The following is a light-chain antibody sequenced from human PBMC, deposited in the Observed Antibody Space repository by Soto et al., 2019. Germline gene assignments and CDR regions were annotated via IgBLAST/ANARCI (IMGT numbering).Light chain of an antibody. J-gene: IGKJ5*01. CDR3: QQYGSSPPLT. V-gene: IGKV3-20*01. CDR2: DAS. Sequence: EFVLTQSPGTLSLSPGERATLSCRASQTVRNNYLAWYQQKPGQAPRLLIYDASSRATGIPDRFSGGGSGTDFTLTISNLEPEDFAVYYCQQYGSSPPLTFGQGTRLEI. CDR1: QTVRNNY.